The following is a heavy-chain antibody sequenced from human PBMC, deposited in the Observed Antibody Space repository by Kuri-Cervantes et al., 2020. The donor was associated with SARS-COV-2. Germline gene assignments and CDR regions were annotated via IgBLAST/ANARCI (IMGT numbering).Heavy chain of an antibody. J-gene: IGHJ4*02. V-gene: IGHV3-74*01. CDR1: GFTFGGHW. D-gene: IGHD1-1*01. CDR2: INPDGSFT. Sequence: LRLSCAASGFTFGGHWIHWVRQAPGKGLVWVSRINPDGSFTNNADSVKGRFTLSRDNAKNMLFLQMNSLRAEDTAVYYCVRDGDHWNFDYWGQGTLVTVSS. CDR3: VRDGDHWNFDY.